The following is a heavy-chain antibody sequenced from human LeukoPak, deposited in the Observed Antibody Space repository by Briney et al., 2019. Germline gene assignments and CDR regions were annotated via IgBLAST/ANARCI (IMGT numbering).Heavy chain of an antibody. CDR1: GFTFSSYG. J-gene: IGHJ4*02. V-gene: IGHV3-33*01. CDR3: ARDAPVEATVAVRWYFDY. Sequence: PGGSLRLSCAASGFTFSSYGMHWVRQAPGKGLEGVAVIWYDGSNKYYADSVKGRFTISRDNSKNTLYLQMNSLRAEDTAVYYCARDAPVEATVAVRWYFDYWGQGTLVTVSS. D-gene: IGHD4-23*01. CDR2: IWYDGSNK.